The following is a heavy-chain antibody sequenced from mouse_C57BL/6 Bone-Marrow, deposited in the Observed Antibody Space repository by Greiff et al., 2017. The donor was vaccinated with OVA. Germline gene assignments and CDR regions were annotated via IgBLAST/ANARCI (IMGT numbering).Heavy chain of an antibody. CDR1: GYTFTSYW. Sequence: QVQLQQPGAELVKPGASVKLSCKASGYTFTSYWMHWVKQRPGQGLEWIGGIDPSDSYTNYNQKFKGKATLTVDTSSSTAYMQLSSLTSEDSAVYYCERTAGDDYDWDWDYWGQGNTLTVSA. J-gene: IGHJ2*01. D-gene: IGHD2-4*01. CDR2: IDPSDSYT. CDR3: ERTAGDDYDWDWDY. V-gene: IGHV1-69*02.